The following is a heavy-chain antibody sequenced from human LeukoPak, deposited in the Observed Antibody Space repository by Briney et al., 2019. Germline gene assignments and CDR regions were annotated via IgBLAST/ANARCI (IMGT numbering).Heavy chain of an antibody. J-gene: IGHJ5*02. CDR1: GFTFTSYG. D-gene: IGHD2-8*01. Sequence: GGSLRLSCAASGFTFTSYGMHWVRQAPGKGLDWVALIWDDGNNKYYADSVKGRFTISRDNSKNTLYLQMNNLRAEDTAVYYCARDNGEWRLNWFDHWGQGTLVTVSS. V-gene: IGHV3-33*01. CDR2: IWDDGNNK. CDR3: ARDNGEWRLNWFDH.